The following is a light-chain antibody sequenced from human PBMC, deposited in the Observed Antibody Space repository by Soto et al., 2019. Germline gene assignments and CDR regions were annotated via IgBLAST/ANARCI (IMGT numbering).Light chain of an antibody. CDR2: DVS. Sequence: AIPMTQSPSSLSASVGDRVTITCRASQGIRNDLGWYQQKPGKAPKFLIYDVSTLESGVPSRFSGSGSGTEFTLTISSLQPEDFATYYCQQYDSYPLTFGGGTKVDIK. J-gene: IGKJ4*01. V-gene: IGKV1-13*02. CDR1: QGIRND. CDR3: QQYDSYPLT.